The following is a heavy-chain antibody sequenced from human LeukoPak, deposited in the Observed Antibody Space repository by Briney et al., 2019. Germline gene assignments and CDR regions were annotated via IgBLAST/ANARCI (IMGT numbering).Heavy chain of an antibody. J-gene: IGHJ4*02. D-gene: IGHD5-18*01. V-gene: IGHV4-59*01. CDR1: GGSISSYY. CDR2: IYYSGST. Sequence: SETLSLTCTVSGGSISSYYWSWIRQPPGKGLEWIGYIYYSGSTNYNPSLKSRVTISVDTSKNQFSLKLSSVTAADTAVYYCARGTYSHGYYYYFDYWGQGTLVTVSS. CDR3: ARGTYSHGYYYYFDY.